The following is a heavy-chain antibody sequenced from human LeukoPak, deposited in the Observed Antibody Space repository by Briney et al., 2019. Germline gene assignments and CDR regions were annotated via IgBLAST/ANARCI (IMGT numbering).Heavy chain of an antibody. J-gene: IGHJ5*02. D-gene: IGHD1/OR15-1a*01. CDR3: ARGGNNSPKKRELDH. CDR1: GESFSGYY. Sequence: PSETLSLTCAVYGESFSGYYWSWIRQPPGKGLDWIGEINYSGSTYYNPSLKSRVTISVDTSKNQFSLKLSSVTAADTAVYYCARGGNNSPKKRELDHGGKGNLVTVST. V-gene: IGHV4-34*01. CDR2: INYSGST.